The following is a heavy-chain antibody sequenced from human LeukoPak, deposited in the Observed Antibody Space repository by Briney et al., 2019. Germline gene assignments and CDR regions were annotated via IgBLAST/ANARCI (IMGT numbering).Heavy chain of an antibody. J-gene: IGHJ4*02. Sequence: PGGSLRLSCAASGFTFSSYAMSWVRHAPGKGLEWVSAISGSGGSTYYADSVKGRFTISRDNSKNTLYLQMNSLRAEDTAVYYCAKDSTYYYGSGSYYAFDYWGQGTLVTVSS. CDR3: AKDSTYYYGSGSYYAFDY. CDR2: ISGSGGST. D-gene: IGHD3-10*01. CDR1: GFTFSSYA. V-gene: IGHV3-23*01.